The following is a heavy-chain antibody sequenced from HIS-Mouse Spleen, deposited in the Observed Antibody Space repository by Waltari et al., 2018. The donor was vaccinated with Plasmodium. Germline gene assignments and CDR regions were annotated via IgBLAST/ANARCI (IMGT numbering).Heavy chain of an antibody. CDR3: ASSWYWYFDL. CDR2: IKQDGSEK. CDR1: GFAYSSYW. Sequence: EVQLVDSGGGLVKPGGSLRLSWAASGFAYSSYWMSWVRQAPGKGLEWVANIKQDGSEKYYVDSVKGRFTISRDNAKNSLYLQMNSLRAEDTAVYYCASSWYWYFDLWGRGTLVTVSS. D-gene: IGHD6-13*01. V-gene: IGHV3-7*01. J-gene: IGHJ2*01.